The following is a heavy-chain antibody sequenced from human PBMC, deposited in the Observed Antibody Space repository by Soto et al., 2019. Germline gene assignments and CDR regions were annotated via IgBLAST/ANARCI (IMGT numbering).Heavy chain of an antibody. CDR2: IIPIFGTA. V-gene: IGHV1-69*01. Sequence: QVQLVQSGAEVKKTGSSVKVSCQASGGTFSSYAISWVRQAPGQGLEWMGGIIPIFGTANYAQKFQGRVTITADESTSTAYMELSSLRSEDTAVYYCARDYGRDGYNWFDYWGQGTLVTVSS. CDR1: GGTFSSYA. D-gene: IGHD5-12*01. CDR3: ARDYGRDGYNWFDY. J-gene: IGHJ4*02.